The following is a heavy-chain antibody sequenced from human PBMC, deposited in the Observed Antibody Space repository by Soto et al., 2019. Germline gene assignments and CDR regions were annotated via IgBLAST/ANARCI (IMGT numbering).Heavy chain of an antibody. J-gene: IGHJ4*02. D-gene: IGHD3-22*01. CDR2: IYSGGST. Sequence: GGSLRLSCAASGFTVSSNYMKWVRQAPGKGLEWVSVIYSGGSTYYADSVKGRFTISRDNSKNTLYLQMNSLRAEDTAVYYCARLVIYYDSSGYSKSFDYWGQGTLVTVSS. CDR3: ARLVIYYDSSGYSKSFDY. CDR1: GFTVSSNY. V-gene: IGHV3-53*01.